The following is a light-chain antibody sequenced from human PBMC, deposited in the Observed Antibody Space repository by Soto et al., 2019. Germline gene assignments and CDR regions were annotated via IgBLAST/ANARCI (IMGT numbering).Light chain of an antibody. CDR3: HQRSNWPYS. CDR2: DTS. V-gene: IGKV3-11*01. CDR1: QSVSSY. J-gene: IGKJ2*03. Sequence: EIVLTQSPATLSLSPGERATLSCRASQSVSSYLVWYQQKPGQPPRLLIYDTSNRATGIPARFSGSGSGTDFTLTISSLEPEDFAVNYCHQRSNWPYSFGQGTKLEIK.